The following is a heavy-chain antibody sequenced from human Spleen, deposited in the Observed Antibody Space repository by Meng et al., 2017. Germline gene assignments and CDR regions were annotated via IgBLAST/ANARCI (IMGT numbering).Heavy chain of an antibody. CDR3: AKDILRWAFDF. CDR2: ISGSGGST. V-gene: IGHV3-23*01. CDR1: GFTFSSYA. Sequence: GESLKISCAASGFTFSSYAMSWVRQAPGKGLEWVSAISGSGGSTYYADSVKGRFTISRDASKYTLYLQMNSLRADDTAVNFCAKDILRWAFDFWGQGTMVTVSS. D-gene: IGHD4-23*01. J-gene: IGHJ3*01.